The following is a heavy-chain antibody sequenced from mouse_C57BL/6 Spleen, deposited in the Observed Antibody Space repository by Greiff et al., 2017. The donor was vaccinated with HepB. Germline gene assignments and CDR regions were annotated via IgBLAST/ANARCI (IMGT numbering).Heavy chain of an antibody. CDR3: TASYAPFAY. D-gene: IGHD2-12*01. CDR2: IRNKANTHAT. V-gene: IGHV6-6*01. J-gene: IGHJ3*01. Sequence: EVKVEESGGGLVQPGGSMKLSCAASGFTFSDAWMDWVRQSPEKGLEWVAEIRNKANTHATYYAESVKGRFTISRDDSKSSFYLQMNSLRAEDTGIDYCTASYAPFAYWGQGTLVTVSA. CDR1: GFTFSDAW.